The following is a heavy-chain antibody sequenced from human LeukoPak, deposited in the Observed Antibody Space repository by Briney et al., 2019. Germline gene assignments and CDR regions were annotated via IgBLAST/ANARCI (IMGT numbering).Heavy chain of an antibody. J-gene: IGHJ4*02. CDR2: IYTSGST. D-gene: IGHD6-6*01. CDR1: GGSINSNY. CDR3: ARYSSSSSFDY. Sequence: SETLSLTCTVSGGSINSNYWSWIRQPAGKGLEWIGRIYTSGSTNYNPSLKSRVTMSVDTSKNQFSLKLSSVTAADTAVYYCARYSSSSSFDYWGQGTLVTVSS. V-gene: IGHV4-4*07.